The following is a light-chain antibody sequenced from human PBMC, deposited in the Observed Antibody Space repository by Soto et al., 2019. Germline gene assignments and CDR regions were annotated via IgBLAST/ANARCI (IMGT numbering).Light chain of an antibody. V-gene: IGKV3D-15*01. CDR3: QQYKNLPLT. CDR1: QSVSSN. J-gene: IGKJ4*01. CDR2: GAS. Sequence: EIVMTQSPATLSVSPGESATLSCRASQSVSSNLAWYQQKPGQTPRLLIHGASTRATRIPGRFSGSGSGTEFTLTFSSLQFEYCAGDYCQQYKNLPLTCGGGTKVDSK.